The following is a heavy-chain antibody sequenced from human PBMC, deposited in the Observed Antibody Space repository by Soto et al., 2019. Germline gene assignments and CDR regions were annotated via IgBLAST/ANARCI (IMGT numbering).Heavy chain of an antibody. D-gene: IGHD2-8*01. J-gene: IGHJ4*02. CDR3: AKDSDVMVYATFDY. CDR1: VFTFSSYG. V-gene: IGHV3-30*18. CDR2: ISDDGGNR. Sequence: PGGSIRLSCAASVFTFSSYGMHWVRQAPGKGLEGVAVISDDGGNRYYADSVKGRFTISRDNSKNTRYLQMNSLRAEDTAVYYCAKDSDVMVYATFDYWGQGTLVTVSS.